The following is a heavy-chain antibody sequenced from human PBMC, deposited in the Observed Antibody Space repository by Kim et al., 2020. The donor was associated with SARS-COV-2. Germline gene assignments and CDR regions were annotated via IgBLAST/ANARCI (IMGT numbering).Heavy chain of an antibody. Sequence: NKYYADSVKGRFTISRDNSKNTLYLQMNSLRAEDTAVYYCAKSSGYYPLDYWGQGTLVTVSS. D-gene: IGHD3-22*01. CDR2: NK. J-gene: IGHJ4*02. V-gene: IGHV3-30*02. CDR3: AKSSGYYPLDY.